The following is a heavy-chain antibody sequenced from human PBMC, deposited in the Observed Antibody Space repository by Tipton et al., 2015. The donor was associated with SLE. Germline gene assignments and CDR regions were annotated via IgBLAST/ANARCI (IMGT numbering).Heavy chain of an antibody. Sequence: TLSLTCTVSGGSISSGSYYWSWIRQPAGKGLEWIGYIYYSGSTNYNPSLKSRVTISVDTSKNQFSLKLSSVTAADTAVYYCARAPEWLRFPDYWGQGTLVTVSS. D-gene: IGHD5-12*01. V-gene: IGHV4-61*10. J-gene: IGHJ4*02. CDR1: GGSISSGSYY. CDR2: IYYSGST. CDR3: ARAPEWLRFPDY.